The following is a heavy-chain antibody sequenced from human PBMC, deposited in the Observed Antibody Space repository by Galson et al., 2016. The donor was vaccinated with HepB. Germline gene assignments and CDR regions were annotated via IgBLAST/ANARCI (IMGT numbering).Heavy chain of an antibody. Sequence: SLRLSCAASGFTFSSYAMDWVRQAPGKGLEWVSSIDRSSRYIYYADSVKGRFTISRDNARNSLFLQMNSLSAEDTAVYYCARDSGYCSNFNCLATIDCWGQGTLVTVSS. CDR3: ARDSGYCSNFNCLATIDC. CDR1: GFTFSSYA. CDR2: IDRSSRYI. D-gene: IGHD2-2*01. J-gene: IGHJ4*02. V-gene: IGHV3-21*01.